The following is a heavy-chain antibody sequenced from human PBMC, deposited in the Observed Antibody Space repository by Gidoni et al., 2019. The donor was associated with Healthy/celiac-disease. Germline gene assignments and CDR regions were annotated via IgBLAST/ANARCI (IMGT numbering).Heavy chain of an antibody. J-gene: IGHJ5*02. V-gene: IGHV5-51*03. CDR1: GYSFTSYW. CDR2: IYPGDSDT. D-gene: IGHD2-15*01. Sequence: EVQLVQSGAEVKKPGESLKISCKGSGYSFTSYWIGWVRQMPGKGLEWMGIIYPGDSDTRYSPSFQGQVTISADKSISTAYLQWSSLKASDTAMYYCAKIGYCSGGSCSENWFDPWGQGTLVTVSS. CDR3: AKIGYCSGGSCSENWFDP.